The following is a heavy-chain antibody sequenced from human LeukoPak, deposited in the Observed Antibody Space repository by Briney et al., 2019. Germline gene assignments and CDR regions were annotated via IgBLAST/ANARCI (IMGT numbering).Heavy chain of an antibody. J-gene: IGHJ5*02. CDR2: IYSGGST. Sequence: PGGSLRLSCAAYGFTVSSHYMSWVRQAPGKGLEWVSVIYSGGSTYYADSVKGRFTISRDNSKNTLYLQMSSLRAEDTAVYYCAREGAEGHFDPWGQGTLVTVSS. V-gene: IGHV3-66*01. CDR1: GFTVSSHY. CDR3: AREGAEGHFDP.